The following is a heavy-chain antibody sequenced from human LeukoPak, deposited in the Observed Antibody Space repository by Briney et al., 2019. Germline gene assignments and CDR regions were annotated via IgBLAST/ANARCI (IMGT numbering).Heavy chain of an antibody. CDR2: MNPNSGNT. CDR3: AREVSSSWYGYYYYYMDV. V-gene: IGHV1-8*01. J-gene: IGHJ6*03. CDR1: GYTFTSYD. D-gene: IGHD6-13*01. Sequence: GASVKVSCKASGYTFTSYDINGVRQATGQGLEWMGWMNPNSGNTGYAQKFQGRVTMTRNTSISTAYMELSSLRSEDTAVYYCAREVSSSWYGYYYYYMDVWGKGTTVTVSS.